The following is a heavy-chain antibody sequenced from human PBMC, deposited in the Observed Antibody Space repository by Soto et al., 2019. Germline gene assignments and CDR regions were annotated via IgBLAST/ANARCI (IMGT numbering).Heavy chain of an antibody. D-gene: IGHD1-7*01. CDR1: GGSSTRYY. CDR2: IYYSGST. CDR3: ARGGSPQLLTF. Sequence: QVQLQESGPVLQKPSETLYLICNVSGGSSTRYYWRWIRKPQGKGLEWIGYIYYSGSTHYNPTLKSRVTISVDTSKNQFSLKLSSVTDSDAAVYYWARGGSPQLLTFWGQGTLVTVSS. V-gene: IGHV4-59*01. J-gene: IGHJ4*02.